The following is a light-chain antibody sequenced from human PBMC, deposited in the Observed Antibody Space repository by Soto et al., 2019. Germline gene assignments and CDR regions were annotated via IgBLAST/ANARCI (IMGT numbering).Light chain of an antibody. Sequence: QSVQTQPRSVSGSPGQSVTISCTGTSSDIGGYNYVSWYQQHPDKAPKLMIYDVSKRPSGVPDRFSGSKSGSTASLTISGLQAEDEADYYCCSFAGSFTYVFGTETKVTVL. V-gene: IGLV2-11*01. CDR2: DVS. CDR3: CSFAGSFTYV. CDR1: SSDIGGYNY. J-gene: IGLJ1*01.